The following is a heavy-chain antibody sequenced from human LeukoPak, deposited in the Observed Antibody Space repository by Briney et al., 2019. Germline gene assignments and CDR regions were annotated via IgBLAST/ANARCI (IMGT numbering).Heavy chain of an antibody. J-gene: IGHJ4*02. V-gene: IGHV4-59*01. CDR3: ARNVSPQLVLDY. CDR2: IYYSGST. D-gene: IGHD6-13*01. CDR1: GGSISSYY. Sequence: PSETLSLTCTVSGGSISSYYWSWIRQPPGKGLEWIGYIYYSGSTNYNPSLKSRVNISVDTSKNQFSLKLSSVTAADPAVYYCARNVSPQLVLDYWGQGTLVTVSS.